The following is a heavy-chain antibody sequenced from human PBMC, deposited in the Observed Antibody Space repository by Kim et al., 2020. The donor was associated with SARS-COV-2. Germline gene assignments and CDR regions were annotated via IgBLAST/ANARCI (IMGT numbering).Heavy chain of an antibody. D-gene: IGHD2-15*01. CDR2: FDPEDGET. CDR3: ATRGYCSGGSCYSVAYYYYYYGMDV. J-gene: IGHJ6*02. V-gene: IGHV1-24*01. CDR1: GYTLTELS. Sequence: ASVKVSCKVSGYTLTELSMHWVRQAPGKGLEWMGGFDPEDGETIYAQKFQGRVTMTEDTSTDTAYMELSSLRSEDTAVYYCATRGYCSGGSCYSVAYYYYYYGMDVWGQGTTVTVSS.